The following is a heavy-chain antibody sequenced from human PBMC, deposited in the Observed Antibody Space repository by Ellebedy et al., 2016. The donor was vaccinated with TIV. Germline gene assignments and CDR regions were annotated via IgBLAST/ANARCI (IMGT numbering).Heavy chain of an antibody. V-gene: IGHV1-69*04. CDR1: GYTFTSYD. Sequence: AASVKVSCKASGYTFTSYDINWVRQATGQGLEWMGRIIPILGIANYAQKFQGRVTITADKSTSTAYMELSSLRSEDTAVYYCAREGDYYDFFWGQGTLVTVSS. CDR2: IIPILGIA. J-gene: IGHJ4*02. D-gene: IGHD3-22*01. CDR3: AREGDYYDFF.